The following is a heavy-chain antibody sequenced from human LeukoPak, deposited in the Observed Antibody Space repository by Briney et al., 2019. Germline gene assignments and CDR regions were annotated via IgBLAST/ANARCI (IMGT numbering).Heavy chain of an antibody. CDR2: IYHSAST. J-gene: IGHJ6*03. V-gene: IGHV4-38-2*02. CDR3: AGSSDLNYYYYYMDV. D-gene: IGHD6-6*01. Sequence: SETLSLTCTVSGYSISSGYYWGWIRQPPGKGLEWIGSIYHSASTYYNPSLKSRVTISVDTSKNQFSLKLSSVTAADTAVYYCAGSSDLNYYYYYMDVWGKGTTVTVSS. CDR1: GYSISSGYY.